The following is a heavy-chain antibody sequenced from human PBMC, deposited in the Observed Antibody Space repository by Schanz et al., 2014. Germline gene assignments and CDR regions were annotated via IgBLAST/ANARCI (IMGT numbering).Heavy chain of an antibody. CDR2: IWYDGSNK. D-gene: IGHD3-16*01. CDR3: ARDLAFGGVYDRHSDS. V-gene: IGHV3-33*01. J-gene: IGHJ4*02. CDR1: GFTFSKYG. Sequence: QVQLVESGGGVVQPGRSLRLSCAASGFTFSKYGMHWVRQAPGKGLEWVAVIWYDGSNKDYADSVKGRFTISRDNSKNMLYLQMNSLRVEDTAVYYCARDLAFGGVYDRHSDSWGQGTLVTVSS.